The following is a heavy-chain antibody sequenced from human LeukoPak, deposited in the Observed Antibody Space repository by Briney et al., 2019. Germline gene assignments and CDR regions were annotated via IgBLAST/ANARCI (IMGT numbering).Heavy chain of an antibody. CDR1: GFTFSSYE. CDR2: VSTSGSTI. D-gene: IGHD2-2*01. Sequence: GGSLRLSCAASGFTFSSYEMNWVRLAPGKGLEWVSYVSTSGSTIYYADSVKGRFTISRDNAKNSLYLRMNSLRAEDTAVYCCARRLLDIVVLPARYGMDVWGQGTTVTVSS. CDR3: ARRLLDIVVLPARYGMDV. J-gene: IGHJ6*02. V-gene: IGHV3-48*03.